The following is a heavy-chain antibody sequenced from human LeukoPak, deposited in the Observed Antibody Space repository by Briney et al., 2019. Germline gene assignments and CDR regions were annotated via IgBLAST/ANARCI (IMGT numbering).Heavy chain of an antibody. CDR3: ARRDSGYDNRAFDI. D-gene: IGHD5-12*01. CDR2: INSDGSST. J-gene: IGHJ3*02. V-gene: IGHV3-74*01. Sequence: GGSLRLSCAASGFTFSSYWMHWVRQAPGKGLVWVSRINSDGSSTTYADSVKGRFTISRDNAKNTLYLQMNSLRAEVTAVYYCARRDSGYDNRAFDIWGQGTMVTVSS. CDR1: GFTFSSYW.